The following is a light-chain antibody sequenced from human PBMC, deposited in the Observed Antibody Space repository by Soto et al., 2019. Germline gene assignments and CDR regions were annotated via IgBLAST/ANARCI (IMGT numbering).Light chain of an antibody. CDR1: QSISSNS. J-gene: IGKJ5*01. CDR2: ATS. V-gene: IGKV3-20*01. Sequence: EMVLTQSPGTLSLSPGERATLSCRASQSISSNSLAWYQQKPGQAPRLLIYATSSRATGIPDRFSGGGSGTDFTLTISRLEPEDFAVYYCQQYGTSPRSITFGQGTRLEIK. CDR3: QQYGTSPRSIT.